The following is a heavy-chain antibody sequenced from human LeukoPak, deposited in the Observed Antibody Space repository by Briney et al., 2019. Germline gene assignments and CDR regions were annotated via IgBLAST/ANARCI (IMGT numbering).Heavy chain of an antibody. CDR3: ARGYRGVGARI. CDR2: IYYTGNT. Sequence: PSETLSLTCSVSGGSISSYYWSWIRQPPGKGLEWIGYIYYTGNTNYNPSLKSRVTISVDTSKNQFSLKLSSVTAADTAVYYCARGYRGVGARIWGQGTMVTVSS. CDR1: GGSISSYY. V-gene: IGHV4-59*01. J-gene: IGHJ3*02. D-gene: IGHD1-26*01.